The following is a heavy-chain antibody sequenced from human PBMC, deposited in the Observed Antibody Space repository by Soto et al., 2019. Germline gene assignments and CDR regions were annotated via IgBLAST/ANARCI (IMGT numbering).Heavy chain of an antibody. D-gene: IGHD3-10*01. CDR2: IDGSGGTT. J-gene: IGHJ5*02. CDR3: AKNSGWFNT. V-gene: IGHV3-23*01. CDR1: GFPFSSTD. Sequence: GGSLRLSCAASGFPFSSTDMTWVRQAPGKGLEWVSTIDGSGGTTYYADSVKGRFTISGDNSINTVLLQMNSLRADDTALYFCAKNSGWFNTWGQGALVTVSS.